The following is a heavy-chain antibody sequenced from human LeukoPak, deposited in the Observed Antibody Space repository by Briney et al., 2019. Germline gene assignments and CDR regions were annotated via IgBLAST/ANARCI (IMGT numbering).Heavy chain of an antibody. CDR3: ASFLFPYGDYPY. CDR2: IKQDGSEK. CDR1: GFTFITYW. J-gene: IGHJ4*02. D-gene: IGHD4-17*01. V-gene: IGHV3-7*01. Sequence: GGSLRLSCAASGFTFITYWMSWVRQAPGKGLEWVANIKQDGSEKYYLDSVKGRFTISRDNAKNSLYLQMNSLRAEDTAVYYCASFLFPYGDYPYWGQGTLVTVSS.